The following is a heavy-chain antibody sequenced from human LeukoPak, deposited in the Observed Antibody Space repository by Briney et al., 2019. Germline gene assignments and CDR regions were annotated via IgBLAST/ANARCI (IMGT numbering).Heavy chain of an antibody. Sequence: GGSLRLSCAASGFTFSSYGMHWVRQAPGKGLEWVAVISYDGSNKYYADSVKGRFTISRDNSKNTLYLQMNSLRAEDTAVYYCARNGYYSVDYWGQGTLVTVSS. D-gene: IGHD4-17*01. CDR3: ARNGYYSVDY. CDR1: GFTFSSYG. J-gene: IGHJ4*02. V-gene: IGHV3-30*03. CDR2: ISYDGSNK.